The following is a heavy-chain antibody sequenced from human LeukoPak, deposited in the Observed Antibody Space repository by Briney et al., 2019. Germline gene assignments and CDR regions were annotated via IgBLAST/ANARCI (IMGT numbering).Heavy chain of an antibody. CDR3: ARGSTEVVAATPQVWSVWFDP. CDR1: GGSFSGYY. CDR2: INHSGST. V-gene: IGHV4-34*01. J-gene: IGHJ5*02. D-gene: IGHD2-15*01. Sequence: SETLSLTCAVYGGSFSGYYWSWIRQPPGKGLEWIGEINHSGSTNYNLSLKSRVTISVDTSKNQFSLKLSSVTAADTAVYYCARGSTEVVAATPQVWSVWFDPWGQGTLVTVSS.